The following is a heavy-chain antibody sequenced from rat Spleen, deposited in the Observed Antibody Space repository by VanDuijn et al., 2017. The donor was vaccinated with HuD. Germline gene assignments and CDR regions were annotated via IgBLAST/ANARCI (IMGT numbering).Heavy chain of an antibody. CDR1: GFTLSDHY. D-gene: IGHD1-11*01. J-gene: IGHJ2*01. Sequence: VQLVESDGGLVQPGRSLKLSCAASGFTLSDHYIAWVRQAPGKGLELMGIIWGDGSTNYNSALKSRLSISRDTSKSQVFLTMNSLQTDDTAVYDCAVGAEGFDYWGQGVMVTVAA. CDR2: IWGDGST. V-gene: IGHV2-77*01. CDR3: AVGAEGFDY.